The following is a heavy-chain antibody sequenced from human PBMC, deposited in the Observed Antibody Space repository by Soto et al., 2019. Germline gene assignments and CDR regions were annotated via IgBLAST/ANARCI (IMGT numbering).Heavy chain of an antibody. CDR2: FYNTGFI. CDR1: GFTVSVDS. D-gene: IGHD3-22*01. CDR3: VKGEYYYDSSGYYPFDY. Sequence: GGSLRLSCAASGFTVSVDSMIWVRQAPGKGLEWVSLFYNTGFIHYADSVKGRFTISRDNSKNTQYLQMSSLRADDTAVYYCVKGEYYYDSSGYYPFDYWGQGTLVTVSS. V-gene: IGHV3-66*03. J-gene: IGHJ4*02.